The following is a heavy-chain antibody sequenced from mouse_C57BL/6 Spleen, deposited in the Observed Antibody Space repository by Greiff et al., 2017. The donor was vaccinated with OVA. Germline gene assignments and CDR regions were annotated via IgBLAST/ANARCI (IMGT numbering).Heavy chain of an antibody. V-gene: IGHV1-47*01. J-gene: IGHJ2*01. CDR2: FHPYNDDT. D-gene: IGHD3-2*02. CDR1: GYTFTTYP. Sequence: QVQLQQSGAELVKPGASVKMSCKASGYTFTTYPIEWMKQNHGKSLEWIGNFHPYNDDTKYNERFKGKATLTVEKSASTVYLELSRLTSDDSAVYYCARRETAQATWDYFDYWGQGTTLTVSS. CDR3: ARRETAQATWDYFDY.